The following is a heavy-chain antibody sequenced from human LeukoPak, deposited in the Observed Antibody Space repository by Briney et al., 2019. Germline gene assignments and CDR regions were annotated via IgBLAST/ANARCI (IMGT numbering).Heavy chain of an antibody. CDR3: AKAPVTSCRGAFCYPFDY. D-gene: IGHD2-15*01. CDR2: ISGSGGST. Sequence: GGSLRLSCAASEFTFSTYSMNWVRQAPGKGLEWVSAISGSGGSTHYADSVKGRFTISRDNSKNTLYLQMNSLRAEDAAVYYCAKAPVTSCRGAFCYPFDYWGQGTLVTVSS. J-gene: IGHJ4*02. V-gene: IGHV3-23*01. CDR1: EFTFSTYS.